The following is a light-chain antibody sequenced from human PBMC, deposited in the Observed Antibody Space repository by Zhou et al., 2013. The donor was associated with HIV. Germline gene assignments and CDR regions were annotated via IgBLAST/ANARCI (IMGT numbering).Light chain of an antibody. CDR2: EVS. V-gene: IGKV2D-29*02. CDR1: QSLLHSDGKTY. CDR3: MQSLQFPLT. J-gene: IGKJ4*01. Sequence: DVVMTQSPLSLPVALGQPASISCKSSQSLLHSDGKTYLYWYLQRPGQSPQLLIYEVSNRFSGAPDKFSGSGSGTDFTLKISRVEAEDVGIYHCMQSLQFPLTFGGGTKVEIK.